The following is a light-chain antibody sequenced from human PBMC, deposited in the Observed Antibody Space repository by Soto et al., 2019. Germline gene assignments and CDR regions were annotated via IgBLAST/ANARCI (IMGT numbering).Light chain of an antibody. V-gene: IGKV3-20*01. J-gene: IGKJ5*01. CDR1: QSLSSNY. Sequence: EIVLTQSPGTLSLSPGERATLSCRASQSLSSNYLAWYHQKNGQAPRLLIYGVSMRATGIPDRLSGSGSGTDFSLTISRLEPEDFAVYYCQQYVTSPITFGQGTRLEIK. CDR3: QQYVTSPIT. CDR2: GVS.